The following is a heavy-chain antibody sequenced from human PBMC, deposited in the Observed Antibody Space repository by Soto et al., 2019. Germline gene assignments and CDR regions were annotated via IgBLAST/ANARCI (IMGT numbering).Heavy chain of an antibody. CDR3: AKAPGVRGVRDFDY. CDR1: GFTFSSYA. D-gene: IGHD3-10*01. V-gene: IGHV3-23*01. CDR2: ISGSGGST. J-gene: IGHJ4*02. Sequence: GGSLRLSCAASGFTFSSYAMSWVRQAPGKGLEWVSAISGSGGSTYYADSVKGRFTISRDNSKNTLYLQMNSLRAEDTAVYYCAKAPGVRGVRDFDYWGEGTLVTVSP.